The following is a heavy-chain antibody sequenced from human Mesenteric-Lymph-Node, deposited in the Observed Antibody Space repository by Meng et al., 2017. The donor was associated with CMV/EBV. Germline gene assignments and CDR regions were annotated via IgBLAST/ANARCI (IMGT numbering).Heavy chain of an antibody. CDR1: GYTFTYRY. J-gene: IGHJ6*02. CDR3: AKNHGGYCSSTSCYTRRWAYYGMDV. D-gene: IGHD2-2*02. CDR2: INPNSGGT. Sequence: ASVKVSCKASGYTFTYRYLHWVRQAPGQGLEWMGWINPNSGGTNYAQKFQGRVTMTRDTSISTAYMELSRLRSDDTAVYYCAKNHGGYCSSTSCYTRRWAYYGMDVWGQGTTVAVSS. V-gene: IGHV1-2*02.